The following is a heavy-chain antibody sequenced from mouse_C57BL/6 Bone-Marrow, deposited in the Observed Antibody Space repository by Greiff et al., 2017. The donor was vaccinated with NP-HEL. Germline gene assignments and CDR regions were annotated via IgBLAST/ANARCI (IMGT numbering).Heavy chain of an antibody. CDR1: GFNIKDDY. J-gene: IGHJ2*01. V-gene: IGHV14-4*01. CDR3: TTPHGDY. Sequence: VQLQQSGAELVRPGASVKLSCTASGFNIKDDYMHWVKQRPEQGLEWIGWIDPENGDTEYASKFQGQATITADTSSNTAYLQLSSLTSEDTAVYYCTTPHGDYWGQGTTLTVSS. CDR2: IDPENGDT.